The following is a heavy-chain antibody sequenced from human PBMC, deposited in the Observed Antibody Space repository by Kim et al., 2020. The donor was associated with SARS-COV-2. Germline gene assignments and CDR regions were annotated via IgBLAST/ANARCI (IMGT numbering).Heavy chain of an antibody. CDR1: GFTFSSYA. CDR3: AKDNCECYSSSPGDY. CDR2: ISGSGGST. D-gene: IGHD6-6*01. Sequence: GGSLRLSCAASGFTFSSYAMSWVRQAPGKGLEWVSAISGSGGSTYYADSVKGRFTISRDNSKNTLYLQMNSLRAEDTAVYYCAKDNCECYSSSPGDYWGQGTLVTVSS. V-gene: IGHV3-23*01. J-gene: IGHJ4*02.